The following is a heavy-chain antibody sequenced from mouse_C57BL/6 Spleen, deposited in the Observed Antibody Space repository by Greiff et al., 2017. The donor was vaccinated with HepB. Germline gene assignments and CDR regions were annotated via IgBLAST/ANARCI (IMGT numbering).Heavy chain of an antibody. CDR1: GYTFTSYW. V-gene: IGHV1-50*01. CDR2: IDPSDSYT. Sequence: QVQLQQPGAELVKPGASVKLSCKASGYTFTSYWMQWVKQRPGQGLEWIGEIDPSDSYTNYNHKFKGKATLTVDTSSSTAYMQLSSLTSEDSAVYYCARGVITTVPYYFDYWGQGTTLTVSS. J-gene: IGHJ2*01. CDR3: ARGVITTVPYYFDY. D-gene: IGHD1-1*01.